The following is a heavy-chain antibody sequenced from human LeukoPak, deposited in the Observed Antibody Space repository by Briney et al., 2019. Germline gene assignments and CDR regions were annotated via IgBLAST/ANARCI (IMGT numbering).Heavy chain of an antibody. Sequence: PGGSLRLSCAASGFTFSSYGMHWVRQAPGKGLEWVSFIRYDGSNKYYADSVKGRFTISRDNSKNTLYLQMNSLRAEDTAVYYCVKDYDFWSGIYSPTRGYFDYWGQGTLVTVSS. V-gene: IGHV3-30*02. J-gene: IGHJ4*02. CDR3: VKDYDFWSGIYSPTRGYFDY. CDR1: GFTFSSYG. CDR2: IRYDGSNK. D-gene: IGHD3-3*01.